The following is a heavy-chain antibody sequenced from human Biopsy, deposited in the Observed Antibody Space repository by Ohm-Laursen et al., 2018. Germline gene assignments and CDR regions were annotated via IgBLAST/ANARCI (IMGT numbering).Heavy chain of an antibody. J-gene: IGHJ5*02. CDR1: GGSISNNNYY. CDR2: IFYREST. Sequence: TLSLTCTVSGGSISNNNYYWGWIRQPPGKGLAWIGSIFYRESTHYKPSLKSRVNISVDTSKNQFSLKLNSVTAADTAVYYCARDYDTSGYYYVSWGQGTLVTVSS. CDR3: ARDYDTSGYYYVS. D-gene: IGHD3-22*01. V-gene: IGHV4-39*01.